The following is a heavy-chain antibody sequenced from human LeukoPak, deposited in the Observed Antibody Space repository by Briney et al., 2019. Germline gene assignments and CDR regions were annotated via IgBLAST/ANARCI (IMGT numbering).Heavy chain of an antibody. CDR3: ASRRGYSLDS. Sequence: VGSLRLSCAASGFTFSSYGMSWVRQAPGQGLEWVSAISGGGGSTYYADSVKGRFTISSDNSRNTLSLQMNSLRAEDTAVYYCASRRGYSLDSWGQGTLGTVSS. CDR1: GFTFSSYG. J-gene: IGHJ4*02. D-gene: IGHD2-21*01. V-gene: IGHV3-23*01. CDR2: ISGGGGST.